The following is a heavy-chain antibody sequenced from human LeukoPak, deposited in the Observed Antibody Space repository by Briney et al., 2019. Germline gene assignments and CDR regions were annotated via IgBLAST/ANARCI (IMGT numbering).Heavy chain of an antibody. CDR2: IYSTGST. J-gene: IGHJ3*02. CDR1: GGSISSYY. Sequence: PSESLSPTCSASGGSISSYYWSWIRQPAGKALEWIGRIYSTGSTNYNPSLKGRVTMSVDTSKNQFSLKLSSVTAADTAVYYCARENSGDAFDMWGQGTMVTVSS. CDR3: ARENSGDAFDM. D-gene: IGHD1-26*01. V-gene: IGHV4-4*07.